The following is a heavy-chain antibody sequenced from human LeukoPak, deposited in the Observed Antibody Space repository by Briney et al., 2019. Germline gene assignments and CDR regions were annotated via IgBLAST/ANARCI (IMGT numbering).Heavy chain of an antibody. D-gene: IGHD3-3*01. Sequence: GGSLRLSCAASGFTFSSHWMSWVRQAPGQGLEWVANIKQDGSEKYYVDSVRGRFTISRDNTMNSLYLQMSSLRAEDTAVYYCATDRGWRTSGYYLYYFEYWGQGTLVTFSS. J-gene: IGHJ4*02. CDR1: GFTFSSHW. V-gene: IGHV3-7*01. CDR2: IKQDGSEK. CDR3: ATDRGWRTSGYYLYYFEY.